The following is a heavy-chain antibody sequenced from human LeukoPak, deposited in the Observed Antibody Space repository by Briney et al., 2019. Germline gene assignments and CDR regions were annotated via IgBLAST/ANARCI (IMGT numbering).Heavy chain of an antibody. CDR1: GGSFSGYY. CDR3: ASLPTVYSRGYLAL. V-gene: IGHV4-34*01. CDR2: INHSGST. D-gene: IGHD3-22*01. Sequence: SETLSLTCAVYGGSFSGYYWSWIRQPPGKGLEWIGEINHSGSTYYNPSLKSRVTISVDMSKNQFSLKLSSVTAADTAVYYCASLPTVYSRGYLALWGQGTLVTVSS. J-gene: IGHJ4*02.